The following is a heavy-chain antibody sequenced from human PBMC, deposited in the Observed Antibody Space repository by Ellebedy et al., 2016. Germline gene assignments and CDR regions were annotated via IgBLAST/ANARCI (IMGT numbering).Heavy chain of an antibody. CDR1: GFTVISNY. CDR2: IYSDGNT. J-gene: IGHJ6*02. D-gene: IGHD2-15*01. V-gene: IGHV3-66*01. CDR3: ARDPLVATPQGTYYYYGLDV. Sequence: GESLKISCAASGFTVISNYMSWVRQAPGKGLEWISLIYSDGNTYYADSVKGRFIISRDNSKNTLYLQMNSLRVEDAAVYYCARDPLVATPQGTYYYYGLDVWGQGTTVTVSS.